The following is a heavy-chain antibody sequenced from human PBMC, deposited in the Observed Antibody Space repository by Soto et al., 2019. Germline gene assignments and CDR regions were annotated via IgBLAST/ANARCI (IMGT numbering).Heavy chain of an antibody. J-gene: IGHJ5*02. Sequence: GGSLRLSCAASGFAFSNYAMNWVRQAPGKGLEWVSAISGSGGSTYYADSVKGRFTISRDNSKNTLYVQMNSLRAEDTAVYYCTKTPPQGAGAAQNGFDPGGQGTLATFSS. CDR1: GFAFSNYA. CDR2: ISGSGGST. V-gene: IGHV3-23*01. D-gene: IGHD6-19*01. CDR3: TKTPPQGAGAAQNGFDP.